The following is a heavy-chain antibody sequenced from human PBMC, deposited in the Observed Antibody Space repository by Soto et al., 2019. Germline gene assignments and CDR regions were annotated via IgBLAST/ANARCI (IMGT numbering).Heavy chain of an antibody. CDR3: AKVGDSSDYYPAPIDS. D-gene: IGHD3-22*01. CDR2: IWPGGTT. CDR1: GFSVTSNY. J-gene: IGHJ5*01. V-gene: IGHV3-53*01. Sequence: EVQLVESGGGLIQPGGSLRLSCAATGFSVTSNYMSCVRQAPGGGLEWVSLIWPGGTTYYADSVRGRFTVSRDNSNNTVFLQMSSLRADDTAVYYCAKVGDSSDYYPAPIDSWGQGTLVTVSS.